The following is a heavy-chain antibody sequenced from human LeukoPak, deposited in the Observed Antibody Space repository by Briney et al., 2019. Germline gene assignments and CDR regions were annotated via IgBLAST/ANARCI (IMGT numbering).Heavy chain of an antibody. CDR3: ARVGNDYSIPGAFHN. D-gene: IGHD1-1*01. V-gene: IGHV3-30-3*01. CDR2: ISYDGSNN. J-gene: IGHJ3*02. CDR1: GFTFSSYA. Sequence: GGSLRLSCAASGFTFSSYAMHWVRQAPGKGLEWVAVISYDGSNNYYADSVKGRFTISRDNSKNTLYLQMNSLGAEDTAVYYCARVGNDYSIPGAFHNWGQGTMVTVSS.